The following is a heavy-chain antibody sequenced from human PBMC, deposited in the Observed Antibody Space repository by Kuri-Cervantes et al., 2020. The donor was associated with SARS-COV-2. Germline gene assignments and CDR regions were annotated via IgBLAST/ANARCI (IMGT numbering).Heavy chain of an antibody. CDR2: IYHSGRT. CDR3: AREPAPYCSGGSCYSTGWYFDL. V-gene: IGHV4-61*08. CDR1: GGSVSSGGYY. Sequence: SDPLSSTCPVPGGSVSSGGYYWNWIRQPPGKGLEWIGEIYHSGRTNYNPSLKSRVTISVDKSKNQFSLRLSSVTAADTAVYYCAREPAPYCSGGSCYSTGWYFDLWGRGTLVTVSS. D-gene: IGHD2-15*01. J-gene: IGHJ2*01.